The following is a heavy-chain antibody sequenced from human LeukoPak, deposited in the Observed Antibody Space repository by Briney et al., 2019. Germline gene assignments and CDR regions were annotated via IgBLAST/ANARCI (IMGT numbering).Heavy chain of an antibody. Sequence: SETLSLTYAVSGGSISSTNWWSWVRQPPEKGLEWIGEIYHSGSTNYNPSLESRVTMSVDKSKNQFSLKLNSMTAADTAVYYCATGRQGNYWGQGTMVIVSS. CDR1: GGSISSTNW. D-gene: IGHD1-1*01. V-gene: IGHV4-4*02. CDR2: IYHSGST. CDR3: ATGRQGNY. J-gene: IGHJ3*01.